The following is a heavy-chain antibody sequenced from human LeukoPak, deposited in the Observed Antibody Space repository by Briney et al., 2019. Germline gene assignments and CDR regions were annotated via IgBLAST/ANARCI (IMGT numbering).Heavy chain of an antibody. CDR2: ISGSGGST. Sequence: PGGSPRLSCAASGFTFSSYAMSWVRQAPGKGLEWVSAISGSGGSTYYADSVKGRFTISRDNSKNTLYLQMNSLRAEDTAVYYCAKELQARSQYYYFDYWGQGTLVTVSS. J-gene: IGHJ4*02. CDR1: GFTFSSYA. CDR3: AKELQARSQYYYFDY. D-gene: IGHD2/OR15-2a*01. V-gene: IGHV3-23*01.